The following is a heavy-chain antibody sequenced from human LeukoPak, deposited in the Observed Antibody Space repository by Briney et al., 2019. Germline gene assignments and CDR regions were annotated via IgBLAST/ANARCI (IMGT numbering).Heavy chain of an antibody. V-gene: IGHV4-38-2*01. CDR1: GYSISSGYY. CDR2: IYHSGST. CDR3: ARRDYYDSSGFAFDI. D-gene: IGHD3-22*01. J-gene: IGHJ3*02. Sequence: SETLSLTCAVSGYSISSGYYWGWIRQPPGKGLEGIGSIYHSGSTYYNPSLKSRVTISVDTSKNQFSLKLSSVTAADTAVYYCARRDYYDSSGFAFDIWGQGTMVTVSS.